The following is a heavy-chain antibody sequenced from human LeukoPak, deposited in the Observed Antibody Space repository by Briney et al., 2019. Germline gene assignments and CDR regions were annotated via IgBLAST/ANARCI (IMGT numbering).Heavy chain of an antibody. CDR3: ARVPLGGGNSIWYFDL. D-gene: IGHD4-23*01. CDR1: GFTFSSYA. CDR2: ISGSGGGT. Sequence: GGSLRLSCAASGFTFSSYAMSWVRQAPGKGLEWVPTISGSGGGTYYADSVKGRFTISRHNPKNTLYLQMNSLRAEDTAVYYCARVPLGGGNSIWYFDLWGRGTLVTVSS. J-gene: IGHJ2*01. V-gene: IGHV3-23*01.